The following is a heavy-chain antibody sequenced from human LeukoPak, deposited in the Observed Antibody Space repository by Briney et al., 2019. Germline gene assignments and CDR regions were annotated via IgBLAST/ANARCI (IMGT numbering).Heavy chain of an antibody. CDR1: ELMFSSYA. J-gene: IGHJ3*02. V-gene: IGHV3-7*01. CDR2: IKQDGSEK. D-gene: IGHD1-26*01. CDR3: ASPMGATPWDAFDI. Sequence: GGSLRLSCAASELMFSSYAMSWVRQAPGKGLEWVANIKQDGSEKYYVDSVKGRFTISRDNAKNSLYLQMNSLRAEDTAMYYCASPMGATPWDAFDIWGQGTRVTVSP.